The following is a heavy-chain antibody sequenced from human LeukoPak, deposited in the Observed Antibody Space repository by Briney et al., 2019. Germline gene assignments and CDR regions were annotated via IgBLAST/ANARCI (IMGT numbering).Heavy chain of an antibody. Sequence: PGGSLRLSCAASAFTFSVYWMSWVRQAPGKGLEWVANIKQDGSEKYYVDSVKGRFTISRDNAKNSLYLQMNSLRAEDSAVYYCARGASGIQLWFFDPWGQGTLVTVSS. CDR2: IKQDGSEK. CDR3: ARGASGIQLWFFDP. D-gene: IGHD5-18*01. V-gene: IGHV3-7*01. CDR1: AFTFSVYW. J-gene: IGHJ5*02.